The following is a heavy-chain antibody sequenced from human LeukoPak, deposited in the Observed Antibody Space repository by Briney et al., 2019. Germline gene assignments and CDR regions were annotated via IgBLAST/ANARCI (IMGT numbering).Heavy chain of an antibody. CDR2: IHDSGST. Sequence: SETLSLTCTVSGGSISSYYWSWIRQPPGKGLEWIGYIHDSGSTNYNPSLKSRVTISVDTSKNRFSLKLSSVTAADTAVYYCARDRREQYCSGGSCYSALGFFDYRSQGTLVTVSS. V-gene: IGHV4-59*01. CDR1: GGSISSYY. J-gene: IGHJ4*02. CDR3: ARDRREQYCSGGSCYSALGFFDY. D-gene: IGHD2-15*01.